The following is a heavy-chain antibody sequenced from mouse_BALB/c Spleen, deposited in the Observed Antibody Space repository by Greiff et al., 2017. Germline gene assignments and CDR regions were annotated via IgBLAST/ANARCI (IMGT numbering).Heavy chain of an antibody. D-gene: IGHD2-4*01. CDR3: ARGGTMITTERDY. CDR2: ISYDGSN. J-gene: IGHJ2*01. V-gene: IGHV3-6*02. CDR1: GYSITSGYY. Sequence: DVQLQESGPGLVKPSQSLSLTCSVTGYSITSGYYWNWIRQFPGNKLEWMGYISYDGSNNYNPSLKNRISITRDTSKNQFFLKLNSVTTEDTATYYCARGGTMITTERDYWGQGTTLTVSS.